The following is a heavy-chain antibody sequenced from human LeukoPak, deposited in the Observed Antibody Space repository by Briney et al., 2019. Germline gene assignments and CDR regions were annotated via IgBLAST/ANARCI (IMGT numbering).Heavy chain of an antibody. Sequence: GGSLRLSCAASGFSFSGHWMKWVRQPPGRGLEGVANVKADGSEKYYVDSVKGRFTISRDDAKRTVDLQMDNLRAEDTAIYYCAYRNNFEYWGQGALVTVSS. CDR3: AYRNNFEY. CDR1: GFSFSGHW. CDR2: VKADGSEK. J-gene: IGHJ4*02. V-gene: IGHV3-7*05. D-gene: IGHD1-26*01.